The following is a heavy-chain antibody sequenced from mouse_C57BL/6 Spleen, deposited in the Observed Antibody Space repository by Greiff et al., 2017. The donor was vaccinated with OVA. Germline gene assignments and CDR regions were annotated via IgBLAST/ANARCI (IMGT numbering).Heavy chain of an antibody. Sequence: QVHVKQPGAELVMPGASVKLSCKASGYTFTSYWMHWVKQRPGQGLEWIGEIDPSDSYTNYNQKFKGKSTLTVDKSSSTAYMQLSSLTSEDSAVYYCARYSSSLYYAMDYWGQGTSVTVSS. CDR1: GYTFTSYW. J-gene: IGHJ4*01. D-gene: IGHD2-5*01. CDR2: IDPSDSYT. V-gene: IGHV1-69*01. CDR3: ARYSSSLYYAMDY.